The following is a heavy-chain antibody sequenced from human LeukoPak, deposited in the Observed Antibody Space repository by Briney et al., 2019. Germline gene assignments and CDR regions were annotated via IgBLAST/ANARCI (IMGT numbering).Heavy chain of an antibody. Sequence: NPSETLSLTCTVSGGSISSSSYYWGWIRQPPGKGLEWIGSIYYSGSTYYNPSLKSRVTISVDTSKNQFSPKLSSVTAADTAVYYCARQGVGATRLSGRAFDIWGQGQWSPSLQ. CDR1: GGSISSSSYY. CDR3: ARQGVGATRLSGRAFDI. V-gene: IGHV4-39*01. CDR2: IYYSGST. D-gene: IGHD1-26*01. J-gene: IGHJ3*02.